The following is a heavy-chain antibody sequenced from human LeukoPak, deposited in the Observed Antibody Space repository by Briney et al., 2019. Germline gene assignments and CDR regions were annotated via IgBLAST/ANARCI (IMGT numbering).Heavy chain of an antibody. CDR2: IYHSGST. J-gene: IGHJ4*02. D-gene: IGHD3-10*01. CDR1: GGSISSGGYS. Sequence: SETLSLTCAVSGGSISSGGYSWSWIRQPPGKGLEWIGYIYHSGSTYYNPSLKSRVTISVDRSKNQFSLKLSSVTAADTAVYYCARARGLLFDYWGQGTLVTVSS. CDR3: ARARGLLFDY. V-gene: IGHV4-30-2*01.